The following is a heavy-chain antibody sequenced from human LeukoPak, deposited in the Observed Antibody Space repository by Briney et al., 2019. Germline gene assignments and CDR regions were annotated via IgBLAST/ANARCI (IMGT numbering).Heavy chain of an antibody. D-gene: IGHD2-2*02. Sequence: SETLSLTCTVSGASINSSTYYWGWIRQPPGKGLEWIGSIHYSGSTYYNPSVRSRVAISVDTSKNQFSLKLTSVTASDTAVYYCARPLQAPAAIVGAFDVWGQGTMVTVSS. CDR3: ARPLQAPAAIVGAFDV. V-gene: IGHV4-39*01. CDR2: IHYSGST. CDR1: GASINSSTYY. J-gene: IGHJ3*01.